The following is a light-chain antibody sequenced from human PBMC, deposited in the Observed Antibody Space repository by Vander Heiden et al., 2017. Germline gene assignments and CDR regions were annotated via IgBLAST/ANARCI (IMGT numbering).Light chain of an antibody. J-gene: IGKJ2*01. Sequence: DNQMTQSPSFVSASVGGRVTITCRASQDISDCLAWYQQKPGKAPKLLIYAASSLHTGVPSRFSGSGSGTDFLLTISSLQPEDFATYYCQQTQSFPLTFGEGTKVEIK. CDR2: AAS. CDR1: QDISDC. V-gene: IGKV1-12*01. CDR3: QQTQSFPLT.